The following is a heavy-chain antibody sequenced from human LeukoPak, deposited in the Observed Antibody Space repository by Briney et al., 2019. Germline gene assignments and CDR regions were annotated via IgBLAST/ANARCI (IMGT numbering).Heavy chain of an antibody. CDR1: GFTFSSYW. V-gene: IGHV3-7*03. CDR2: IKQDGSEK. CDR3: ARDRRYDFWSGNNWFDP. Sequence: GGSLRLSCAASGFTFSSYWMSWVRQAPGKGLEWVASIKQDGSEKHYVDSVKGRFTISRDNAKNSLYLQVNSLRAEDTAVYYCARDRRYDFWSGNNWFDPWGQGTQVTVSS. J-gene: IGHJ5*02. D-gene: IGHD3-3*01.